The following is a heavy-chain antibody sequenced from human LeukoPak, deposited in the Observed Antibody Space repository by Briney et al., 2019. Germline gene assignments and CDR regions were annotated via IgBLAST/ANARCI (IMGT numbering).Heavy chain of an antibody. CDR2: ITDDGST. J-gene: IGHJ4*02. D-gene: IGHD3/OR15-3a*01. V-gene: IGHV4-39*01. Sequence: PSETLSLTCIVSGGYISSSSYYWGWIRQPPGKGLEWIGSITDDGSTSYNPSLKSRVTISVDTSKNQFSLKLSSVTAADTAVCYCAMYRGLTMFDYWGQGTLVTVSS. CDR3: AMYRGLTMFDY. CDR1: GGYISSSSYY.